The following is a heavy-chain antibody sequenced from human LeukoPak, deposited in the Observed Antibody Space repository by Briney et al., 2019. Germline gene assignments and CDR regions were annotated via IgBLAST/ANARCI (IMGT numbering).Heavy chain of an antibody. V-gene: IGHV3-9*01. D-gene: IGHD5-18*01. J-gene: IGHJ4*02. Sequence: LAGRSLRLSCAASGFTFDDYAMHWVRQAPGKGLEWVSGISWNSGSIGYADSVKGRFTISRDNAKNSLSLQMNSLRAEDTAVYYCTRVPYSYGFSSDYWGQGTLVTVSS. CDR2: ISWNSGSI. CDR1: GFTFDDYA. CDR3: TRVPYSYGFSSDY.